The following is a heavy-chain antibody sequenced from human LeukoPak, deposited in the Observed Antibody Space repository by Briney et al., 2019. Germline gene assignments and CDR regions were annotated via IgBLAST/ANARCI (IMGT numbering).Heavy chain of an antibody. CDR2: IYHSGST. J-gene: IGHJ3*02. CDR1: RFPFSSYW. CDR3: ASFTGYSTSYAFDI. Sequence: GSLRLSCVASRFPFSSYWMSWVRQSPGKGLEWIGEIYHSGSTNYNPSLESRVTMSVDKSKNQFSLKVTSVTAADTAVYYCASFTGYSTSYAFDIWGQGTMVVVSS. V-gene: IGHV4-4*02. D-gene: IGHD6-6*01.